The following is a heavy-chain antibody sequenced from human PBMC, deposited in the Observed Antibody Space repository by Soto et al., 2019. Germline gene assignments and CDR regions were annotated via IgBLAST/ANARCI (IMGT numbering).Heavy chain of an antibody. J-gene: IGHJ6*02. CDR1: GYTFTSYG. Sequence: QVQLVQSGAEVKKPGASVKVSCKASGYTFTSYGISWVRQAPGQGLEWMGWISAYNGNTNYAQKLQGRVTMTTDTSTXTAPMXXRSLRSDDTAVYYCAREGMTTVTTWDYYYYYGMDVWGQGTTVTVSS. V-gene: IGHV1-18*01. CDR2: ISAYNGNT. D-gene: IGHD4-4*01. CDR3: AREGMTTVTTWDYYYYYGMDV.